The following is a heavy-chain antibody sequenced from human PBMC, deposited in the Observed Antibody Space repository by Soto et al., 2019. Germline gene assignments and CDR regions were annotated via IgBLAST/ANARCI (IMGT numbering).Heavy chain of an antibody. CDR1: GDSMTSYY. CDR2: INYSGNT. Sequence: QVQLQESGPGLVKPSETLSITCTVSGDSMTSYYWNWIRQPPGKGLEWIGYINYSGNTNYNPSLKSRVTISVDTSKNQFSLMVSSVTAADTAIYYCARERYNSGLADYWGQGTLVTVSS. V-gene: IGHV4-59*01. J-gene: IGHJ4*02. D-gene: IGHD6-19*01. CDR3: ARERYNSGLADY.